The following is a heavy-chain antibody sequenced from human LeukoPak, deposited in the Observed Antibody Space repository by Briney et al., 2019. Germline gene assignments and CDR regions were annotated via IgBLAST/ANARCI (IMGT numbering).Heavy chain of an antibody. J-gene: IGHJ5*02. D-gene: IGHD1-26*01. V-gene: IGHV4-34*01. CDR3: ARDHIGATLNWFDP. Sequence: SETLSLTCAVYGGSFSGYYWSWIRQPPGKGLEWIGEINHSGSTNYNPSLKSRVTISVDTSKNQFSLKLSSVTAADTAVYYCARDHIGATLNWFDPWGQGTLVTVSS. CDR2: INHSGST. CDR1: GGSFSGYY.